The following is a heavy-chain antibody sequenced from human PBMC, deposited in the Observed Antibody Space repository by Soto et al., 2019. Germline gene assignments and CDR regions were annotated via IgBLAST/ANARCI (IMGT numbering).Heavy chain of an antibody. CDR2: ISSSSSYI. V-gene: IGHV3-21*01. CDR3: ARDFDLARIAAAGTGWLDP. J-gene: IGHJ5*02. D-gene: IGHD6-13*01. Sequence: GGSLRLSCAASGFTFSSYSMNWVRQAPGKGLEWVSSISSSSSYIYYADSVKGRFTISRDNAKNSLYLQMNSLRAEDTAVYYCARDFDLARIAAAGTGWLDPWGQGTLVTVSS. CDR1: GFTFSSYS.